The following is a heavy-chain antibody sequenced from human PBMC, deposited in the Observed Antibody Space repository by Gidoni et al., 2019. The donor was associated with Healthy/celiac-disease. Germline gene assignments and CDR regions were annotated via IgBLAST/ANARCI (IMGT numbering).Heavy chain of an antibody. D-gene: IGHD2-15*01. CDR3: AREPGYCSGGSCYPDYYYYGMDV. Sequence: QVQLVQSGAEVKKPGSSVKVSCKASGGTFSSYAISWVRQAPGQGLEWMGRITPILGIANYAQKFQGRVTITADKSTSTAYMELSSLRSEDTAVYYCAREPGYCSGGSCYPDYYYYGMDVWGQGTTVTVSS. V-gene: IGHV1-69*04. CDR2: ITPILGIA. J-gene: IGHJ6*02. CDR1: GGTFSSYA.